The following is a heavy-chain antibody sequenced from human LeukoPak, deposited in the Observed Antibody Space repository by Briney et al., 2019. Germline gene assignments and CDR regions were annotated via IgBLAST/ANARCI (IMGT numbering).Heavy chain of an antibody. CDR1: GFTFSSYW. V-gene: IGHV3-7*05. Sequence: SGGSLRLSCAVSGFTFSSYWMTWVRQAPGKGLEWVANINQDGTEKYYADSVKGRFTISRDNAKNSLYLQMNSLRAEDTAVYYCASGGYTFSYWGQGILVTVSS. CDR2: INQDGTEK. J-gene: IGHJ4*02. D-gene: IGHD5-18*01. CDR3: ASGGYTFSY.